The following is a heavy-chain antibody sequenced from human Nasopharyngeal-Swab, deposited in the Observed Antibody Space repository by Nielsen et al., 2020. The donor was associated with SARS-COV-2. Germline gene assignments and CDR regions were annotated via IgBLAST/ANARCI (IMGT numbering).Heavy chain of an antibody. D-gene: IGHD6-19*01. V-gene: IGHV1-24*01. CDR3: ASTRRAVAGDATFDY. Sequence: ASVKVSCKVSGYTLTELSMHWVRQAPGKGLEWMGGFDPEDGETIYAQKFQGRVTMTRNTSISTAYMELSSLRSEDTAVYYCASTRRAVAGDATFDYWGQGTLVTVSP. CDR2: FDPEDGET. CDR1: GYTLTELS. J-gene: IGHJ4*02.